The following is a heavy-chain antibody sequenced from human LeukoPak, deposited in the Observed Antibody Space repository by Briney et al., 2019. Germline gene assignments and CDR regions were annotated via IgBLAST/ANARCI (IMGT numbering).Heavy chain of an antibody. Sequence: PSETLSLTCTVSGGSISSYYWGWIRQPPGKGLEWIGSIYYSGSTYYNPSLKSRVTISVDTSKNQFSLKLSSVTAADTAVYYCARDPGGRGFDYWGQGTLVTVSS. CDR1: GGSISSYY. CDR2: IYYSGST. CDR3: ARDPGGRGFDY. V-gene: IGHV4-39*07. J-gene: IGHJ4*02. D-gene: IGHD2-15*01.